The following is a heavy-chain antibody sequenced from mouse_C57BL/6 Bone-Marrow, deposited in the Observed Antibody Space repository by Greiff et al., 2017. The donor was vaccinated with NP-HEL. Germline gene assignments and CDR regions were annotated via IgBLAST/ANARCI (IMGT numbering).Heavy chain of an antibody. CDR1: EYEFPSHD. V-gene: IGHV5-2*01. CDR2: INSAGGST. CDR3: ARHSSNYDAMDY. D-gene: IGHD2-5*01. Sequence: EVNLVESGGGLVQPGESLKLSCESNEYEFPSHDLSLVRTTPEERLELVAAINSAGGSTYYPDTMERRFIISRDNTKKTLYLQMSSLRSEDTALYYCARHSSNYDAMDYWGQGTSVTVSS. J-gene: IGHJ4*01.